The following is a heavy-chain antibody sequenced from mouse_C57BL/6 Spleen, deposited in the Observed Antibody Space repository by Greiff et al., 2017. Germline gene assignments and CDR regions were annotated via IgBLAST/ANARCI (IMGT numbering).Heavy chain of an antibody. CDR2: ISYSGST. V-gene: IGHV3-1*01. Sequence: EVKLVESGPGMVKPSQSLSLTCTVTGYSITSGYDWHWIRHFPGNKLEWMGYISYSGSTNYNPSLKSRISITHDTSKNHFFLKLNSVTTEDTATYYCASGSSGGAMDYWGQGTSVTVSS. J-gene: IGHJ4*01. CDR3: ASGSSGGAMDY. D-gene: IGHD3-2*02. CDR1: GYSITSGYD.